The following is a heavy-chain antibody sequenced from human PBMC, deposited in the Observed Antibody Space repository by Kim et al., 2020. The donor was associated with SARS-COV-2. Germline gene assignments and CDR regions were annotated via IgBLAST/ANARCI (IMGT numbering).Heavy chain of an antibody. Sequence: GGSLRLSCIASRFTFSTYGMHWVRQAPGKGLEWVSFISYNGGKKLYADSVKGRFAISRDNSNSRLYLQINSLRGDDTAVYYCAKDANYGDTTILRFYYGMDVWGHGHPVTGSS. D-gene: IGHD2-21*01. CDR3: AKDANYGDTTILRFYYGMDV. V-gene: IGHV3-30*18. CDR2: ISYNGGKK. CDR1: RFTFSTYG. J-gene: IGHJ6*02.